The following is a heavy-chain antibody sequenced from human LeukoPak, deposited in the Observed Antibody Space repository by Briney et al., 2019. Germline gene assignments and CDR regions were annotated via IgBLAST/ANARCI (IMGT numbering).Heavy chain of an antibody. J-gene: IGHJ3*02. CDR3: ARDTYSGLPWAFDT. D-gene: IGHD1-26*01. V-gene: IGHV4-59*01. Sequence: SETLSLTCTVSGGSISSYYWSWIRQPPGKGLEWIGYIYYSGSINYNPSLKSRVTISVDTSKNQFSLRLSSVTAADTAVYYCARDTYSGLPWAFDTWGQGTMVTVSS. CDR2: IYYSGSI. CDR1: GGSISSYY.